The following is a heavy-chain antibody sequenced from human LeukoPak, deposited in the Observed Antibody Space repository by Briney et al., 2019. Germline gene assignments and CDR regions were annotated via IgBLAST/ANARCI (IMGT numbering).Heavy chain of an antibody. CDR3: ARAYYYDSSGYYHDY. CDR1: GFTFSSYS. V-gene: IGHV3-21*01. CDR2: ISSSSSCI. Sequence: PGGSLRLSCAASGFTFSSYSMNWVRQAPGKGLEWVSSISSSSSCIYYADSVKGRFTISRDNAKNSLHLQMNSLRAEDTAVYYCARAYYYDSSGYYHDYWGQGTLVTVSS. D-gene: IGHD3-22*01. J-gene: IGHJ4*02.